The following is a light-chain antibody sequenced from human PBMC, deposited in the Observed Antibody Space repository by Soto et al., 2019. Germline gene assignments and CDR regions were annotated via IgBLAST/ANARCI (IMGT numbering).Light chain of an antibody. CDR3: QQYNDWPPWT. Sequence: ETVLTQSPATLSVSPGERVTLSCRASQSVRSNLAWYQQRPGQAPRLLISGASTRATGIPARFSGSGSGXXXXXXXXXXXXXXFXIXYCQQYNDWPPWTFGQGTKVEI. J-gene: IGKJ1*01. CDR1: QSVRSN. V-gene: IGKV3-15*01. CDR2: GAS.